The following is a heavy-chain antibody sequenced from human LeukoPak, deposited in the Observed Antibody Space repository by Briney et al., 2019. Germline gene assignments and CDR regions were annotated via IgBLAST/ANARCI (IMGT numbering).Heavy chain of an antibody. J-gene: IGHJ4*02. CDR1: GFTFSNSA. CDR2: VSGSGGST. V-gene: IGHV3-23*01. Sequence: GGSLRLSCIASGFTFSNSAISWVRQAPGKGLEWVSGVSGSGGSTYYADSMKGRFTISRDNSKNTVYLQMNSLRAEDTAVYYCAKDTDFWSSNHFDYWGQGTLVTVSS. D-gene: IGHD3-3*01. CDR3: AKDTDFWSSNHFDY.